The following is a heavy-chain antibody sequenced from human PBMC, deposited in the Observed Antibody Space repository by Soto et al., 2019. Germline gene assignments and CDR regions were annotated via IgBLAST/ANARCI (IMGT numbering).Heavy chain of an antibody. J-gene: IGHJ4*02. Sequence: SETLSLTCTVSGGSITSYNYYWSWIRQHPGRGLEWIGYIHYSGSTNYNPSLKSPVTISVDTSKNQFSLKLTSVTAADTAVYFCARHAPYCSGATCSYPYFDYWGQGNLVTVSS. CDR2: IHYSGST. CDR1: GGSITSYNYY. V-gene: IGHV4-61*01. D-gene: IGHD2-15*01. CDR3: ARHAPYCSGATCSYPYFDY.